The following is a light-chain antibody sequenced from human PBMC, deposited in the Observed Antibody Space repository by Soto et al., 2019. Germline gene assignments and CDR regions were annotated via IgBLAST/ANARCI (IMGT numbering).Light chain of an antibody. V-gene: IGKV1-39*01. CDR1: QSISNY. CDR3: HQGYTTVFT. J-gene: IGKJ3*01. CDR2: AAS. Sequence: DIQMTQSPASLSASVGDRVTITCRASQSISNYLNWDQQKPGKAPKLRIYAASSLKGGVPSRFSGSGSGTDFTLTISSLQPEDFGTYSCHQGYTTVFTFGPGTNVDI.